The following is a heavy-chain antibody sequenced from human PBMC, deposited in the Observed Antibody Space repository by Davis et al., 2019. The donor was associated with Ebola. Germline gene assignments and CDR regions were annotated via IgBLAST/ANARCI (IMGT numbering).Heavy chain of an antibody. V-gene: IGHV1-3*01. CDR1: GYSFSSYA. J-gene: IGHJ3*02. CDR2: INVDNGNT. D-gene: IGHD5-18*01. Sequence: ASVKVSCKASGYSFSSYAIHWVRQAPGQRLEWMGWINVDNGNTKYSQKFQGRVTIIRDTSANTAYMQLSSLKSEDTAVYYCARDVQAGYSYGGDAFDIWGQGTMVTVSS. CDR3: ARDVQAGYSYGGDAFDI.